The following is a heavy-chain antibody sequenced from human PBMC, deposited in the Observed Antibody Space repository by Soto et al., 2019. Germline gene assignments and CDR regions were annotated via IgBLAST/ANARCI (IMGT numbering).Heavy chain of an antibody. CDR3: ARGGRFVEWLYVKDYYYYYYMDV. Sequence: QVQLVQSGAEVKKPGASVKVSCKASGYTFTSYDINWVRQATGQGLEWMGWMNPNSGNTGYAQKFQGRVTMTRNTSKSTAYMELSSLRGEDTAVYYGARGGRFVEWLYVKDYYYYYYMDVWGKGTTVTVSS. CDR2: MNPNSGNT. J-gene: IGHJ6*03. CDR1: GYTFTSYD. D-gene: IGHD3-3*01. V-gene: IGHV1-8*01.